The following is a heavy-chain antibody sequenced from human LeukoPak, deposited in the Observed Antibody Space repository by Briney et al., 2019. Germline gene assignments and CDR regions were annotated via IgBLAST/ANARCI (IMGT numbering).Heavy chain of an antibody. CDR3: TRTPDGVDY. V-gene: IGHV3-7*01. CDR2: IKEDGGEI. Sequence: GGSLRLSCAASGFTFSNYWMTWVRQAPGKGLEWVANIKEDGGEIFYVDSVKGRFTISRDNARNSLYLQMNSLRAEDTAVYYCTRTPDGVDYWGQGTLVTVSS. J-gene: IGHJ4*02. D-gene: IGHD3-10*01. CDR1: GFTFSNYW.